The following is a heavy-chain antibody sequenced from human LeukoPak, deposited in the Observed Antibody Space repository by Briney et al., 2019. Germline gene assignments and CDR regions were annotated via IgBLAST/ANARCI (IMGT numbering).Heavy chain of an antibody. J-gene: IGHJ2*01. V-gene: IGHV1-24*01. CDR1: GYTLTELS. D-gene: IGHD3-9*01. CDR2: FDPEDGET. CDR3: ARDRRYDILTGYYTTYWYFDL. Sequence: ASVKVSCKVSGYTLTELSMHWVRQAPGKGLEWMGGFDPEDGETIYAQKFQGRVTMTEDTSTDTAYMELSSLRSEDTAVYYCARDRRYDILTGYYTTYWYFDLWGRGTLVTVSS.